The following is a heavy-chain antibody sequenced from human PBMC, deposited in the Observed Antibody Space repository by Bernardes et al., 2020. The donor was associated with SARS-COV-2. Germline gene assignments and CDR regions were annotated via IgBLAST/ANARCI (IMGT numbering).Heavy chain of an antibody. D-gene: IGHD6-6*01. CDR1: AYSISSGYY. V-gene: IGHV4-38-2*02. CDR2: ISHTGST. CDR3: AREAGDSSSSLDP. Sequence: SETLSLTCAISAYSISSGYYWGWIRQPPGKGLEWIGSISHTGSTYYNPSLKSRVTISVDTSTNHLSLTVSSVTAADTAVYYCAREAGDSSSSLDPWGQGALVTVSS. J-gene: IGHJ5*02.